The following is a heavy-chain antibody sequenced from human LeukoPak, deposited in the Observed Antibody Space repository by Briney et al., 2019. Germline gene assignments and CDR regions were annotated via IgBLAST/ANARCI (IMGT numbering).Heavy chain of an antibody. J-gene: IGHJ4*02. D-gene: IGHD6-13*01. CDR3: AKDMSGSAAAGIFDY. CDR2: ISYDGSNK. V-gene: IGHV3-30*18. Sequence: GGSLRLSCAASGFTFSSYGMHWVRQAPGKGLEWVAVISYDGSNKYYADSVKGRFTISRDNAKNSLYLQMNSLRAEDMALYYCAKDMSGSAAAGIFDYWGQGTLVTVSS. CDR1: GFTFSSYG.